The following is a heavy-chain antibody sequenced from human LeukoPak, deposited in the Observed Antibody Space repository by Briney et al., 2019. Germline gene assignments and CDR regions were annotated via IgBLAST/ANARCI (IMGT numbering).Heavy chain of an antibody. CDR1: GGSISSSSY. Sequence: PSETLSLTCTASGGSISSSSYWGWIRQPPGKGLEWLGTIYYAGSTYYSPSLKSRVTISVDTSKNQFSLKLTSVSAADTAVYYCARPRYNWNYYFDYWGQGTLVTVSS. V-gene: IGHV4-39*01. J-gene: IGHJ4*02. CDR3: ARPRYNWNYYFDY. CDR2: IYYAGST. D-gene: IGHD1-7*01.